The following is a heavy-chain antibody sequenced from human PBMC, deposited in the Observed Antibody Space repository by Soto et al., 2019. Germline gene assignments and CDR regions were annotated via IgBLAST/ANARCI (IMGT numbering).Heavy chain of an antibody. J-gene: IGHJ4*02. V-gene: IGHV4-31*03. CDR2: IYYSGST. CDR1: GGSISRGGYY. CDR3: ARSGYSYGPNPLLY. D-gene: IGHD5-18*01. Sequence: SETLSVTCTVSGGSISRGGYYWSWIRQHPGKGLEWIGYIYYSGSTYYNPSLKSRVTISVDTSKNQFSLKLSSVTAADTAVYYCARSGYSYGPNPLLYWGQGTLVTVSS.